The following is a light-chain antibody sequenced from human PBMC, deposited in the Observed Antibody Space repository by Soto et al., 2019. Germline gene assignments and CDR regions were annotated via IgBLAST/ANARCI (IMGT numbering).Light chain of an antibody. V-gene: IGKV3-20*01. CDR2: DAS. Sequence: EIVVTQSPCTLSLSPGERATLSCRASQSVRSNFLAWYQQKPGQAPRLLISDASNRATGIPDRFSGSGSGTDFTLTISRLEPEDFVLYYCQQYGASPITFAQGTRLEIK. CDR1: QSVRSNF. J-gene: IGKJ5*01. CDR3: QQYGASPIT.